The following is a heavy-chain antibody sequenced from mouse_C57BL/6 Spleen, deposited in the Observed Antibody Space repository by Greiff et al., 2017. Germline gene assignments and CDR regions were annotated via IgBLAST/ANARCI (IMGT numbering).Heavy chain of an antibody. V-gene: IGHV1-69*01. D-gene: IGHD1-1*01. Sequence: QVQLQQPGAELVLPGASVKLSCKPSGYTFTSYWMHGVKRRLGQGLEWIGEFDPSDSYTNYNQKLKGKSTLTVDKSSSTAYMQLSSLTSEDSAVYYCARSGYYGSSYSYAMDYWGQGTSVTVSS. CDR1: GYTFTSYW. CDR2: FDPSDSYT. CDR3: ARSGYYGSSYSYAMDY. J-gene: IGHJ4*01.